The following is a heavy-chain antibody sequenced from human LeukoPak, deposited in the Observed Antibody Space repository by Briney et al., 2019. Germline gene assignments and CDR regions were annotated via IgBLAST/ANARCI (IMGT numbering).Heavy chain of an antibody. CDR1: GGSFSGHY. CDR3: ARVSSQTAMVQYYYYCYMDV. V-gene: IGHV4-34*01. CDR2: INHSGST. J-gene: IGHJ6*03. Sequence: PSETLSLTCAVSGGSFSGHYWNWIRQPPGKGLEWIGEINHSGSTNYNPSLKSRVTISVDTSKNQFSLKLSSVTAADTAVYYCARVSSQTAMVQYYYYCYMDVWGKGTTVTISS. D-gene: IGHD5-18*01.